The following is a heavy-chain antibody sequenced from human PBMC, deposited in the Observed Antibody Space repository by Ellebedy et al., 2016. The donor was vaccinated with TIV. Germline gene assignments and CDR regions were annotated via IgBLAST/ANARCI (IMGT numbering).Heavy chain of an antibody. V-gene: IGHV4-4*02. CDR1: GGSIRSTHW. CDR3: ARHQKGSSWYGCWFDP. CDR2: IYHTGGT. J-gene: IGHJ5*02. D-gene: IGHD6-13*01. Sequence: MPSETLSLTCGVSGGSIRSTHWWSWVRQPPGKGLEGIGEIYHTGGTNYNPSLKIRVTISVDTSKNQFSLKLSSVTAEATAVYYCARHQKGSSWYGCWFDPWGQGTLVTVSS.